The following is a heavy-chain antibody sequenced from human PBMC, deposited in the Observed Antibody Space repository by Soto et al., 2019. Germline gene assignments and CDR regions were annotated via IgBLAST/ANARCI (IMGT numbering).Heavy chain of an antibody. CDR1: GGSVNSGSYY. J-gene: IGHJ4*02. D-gene: IGHD3-10*01. CDR2: VYSDGST. Sequence: LSLTCTVSGGSVNSGSYYWTWMRQPPGKGLEWIGYVYSDGSTNYNPSLKSRVSILADTSRNQFSLTVISVTAADTAVYYCARFYKQIYAYWGQGALVTVSS. V-gene: IGHV4-61*01. CDR3: ARFYKQIYAY.